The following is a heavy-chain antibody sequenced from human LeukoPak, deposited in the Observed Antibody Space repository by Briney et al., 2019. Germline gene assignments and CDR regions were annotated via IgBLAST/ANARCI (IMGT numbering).Heavy chain of an antibody. CDR1: GGTFSSYA. V-gene: IGHV1-69*04. Sequence: SVKVSCKASGGTFSSYAISWVRQAPGQGLEWMGRIIPILGIANYAQKFQGRVTITADKSTSTAYMELSSLRSEDTAVYYCARDPTPYYYDSSGYYEGDYWGQGTLVTVSS. CDR3: ARDPTPYYYDSSGYYEGDY. CDR2: IIPILGIA. J-gene: IGHJ4*02. D-gene: IGHD3-22*01.